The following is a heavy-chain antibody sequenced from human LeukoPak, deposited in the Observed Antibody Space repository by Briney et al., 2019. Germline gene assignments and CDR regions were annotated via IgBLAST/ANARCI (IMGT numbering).Heavy chain of an antibody. Sequence: GGSLRLSCAASGFTFSSYAMSWVRQAPGKGLEWVSVISGSGTNTYYADSVKGRFTISRDNAKNSLYLQMNTLRPEDTAVYYCARYISWWDVWGKGTTVTISS. V-gene: IGHV3-23*01. CDR1: GFTFSSYA. CDR2: ISGSGTNT. J-gene: IGHJ6*04. D-gene: IGHD6-13*01. CDR3: ARYISWWDV.